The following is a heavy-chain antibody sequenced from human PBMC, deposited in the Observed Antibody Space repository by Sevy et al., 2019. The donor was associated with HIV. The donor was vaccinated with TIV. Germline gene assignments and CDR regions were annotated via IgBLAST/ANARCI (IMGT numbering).Heavy chain of an antibody. CDR3: ARVIGDTGDWFDP. Sequence: GGSLRLSCAASGFTFSSYAMHWVRQAPGKGLEWVAVISYDGSNKYYADSVKGRFTISRDNSKNTLYLQMNSLRAEDTAVYYCARVIGDTGDWFDPWGQGTLVTVSS. D-gene: IGHD5-18*01. CDR1: GFTFSSYA. J-gene: IGHJ5*02. CDR2: ISYDGSNK. V-gene: IGHV3-30-3*01.